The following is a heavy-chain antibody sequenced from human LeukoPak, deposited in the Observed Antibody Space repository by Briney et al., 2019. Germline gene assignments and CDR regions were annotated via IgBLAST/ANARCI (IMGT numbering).Heavy chain of an antibody. CDR1: GFTFDDYA. Sequence: GGSLRLSCGASGFTFDDYAMHWVRQARGKGLEWVSGISWNSGKINYADSVKGRFTISRDNAKNSLYLEMNSLRAEDTALYYCAKDIGSSSWYLGNWGQGTLVTVSS. V-gene: IGHV3-9*01. CDR2: ISWNSGKI. J-gene: IGHJ4*02. D-gene: IGHD6-13*01. CDR3: AKDIGSSSWYLGN.